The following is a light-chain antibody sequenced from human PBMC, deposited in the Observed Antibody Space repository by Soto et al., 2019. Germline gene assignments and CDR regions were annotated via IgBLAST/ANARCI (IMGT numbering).Light chain of an antibody. CDR2: DAS. V-gene: IGKV1-33*01. J-gene: IGKJ4*01. CDR3: QQYDNLPLT. Sequence: DIQMTQSPSSLSASVGDRVTITCQASRDISNYLNWYQQKPVKAPKLLIYDASNLETGVPSRFSGSGSGTDFTFTISSLQPEDIATYYCQQYDNLPLTFGGGTKVDIK. CDR1: RDISNY.